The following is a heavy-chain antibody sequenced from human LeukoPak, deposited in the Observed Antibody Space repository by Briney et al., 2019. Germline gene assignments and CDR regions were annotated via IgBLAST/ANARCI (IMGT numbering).Heavy chain of an antibody. J-gene: IGHJ4*02. CDR2: IYPGDSDA. V-gene: IGHV5-51*01. CDR3: VRHGLGSSWFGIDY. Sequence: GESLQISSKGSGYTFTTYWIGWVRPMPGKGLEWMGIIYPGDSDARYSPSFQGQVTISADTSISTAYLQWSSLKASDSAMYYCVRHGLGSSWFGIDYWGQGTLVTVSS. D-gene: IGHD6-13*01. CDR1: GYTFTTYW.